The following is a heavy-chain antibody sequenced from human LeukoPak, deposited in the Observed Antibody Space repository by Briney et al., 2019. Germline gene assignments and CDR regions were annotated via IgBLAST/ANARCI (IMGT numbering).Heavy chain of an antibody. V-gene: IGHV4-34*01. CDR2: INHSGST. D-gene: IGHD2-15*01. J-gene: IGHJ6*03. Sequence: PSETLSLTCAVYGGSFSGYYWSWIRQPPGKGLEWIGEINHSGSTNYNPSLKSRVTISVDTSKNQFSLKLSSVTAADTAVYYCARRRIGYCSGGSCYFYYYYYYMDVWGKGTTVTISS. CDR1: GGSFSGYY. CDR3: ARRRIGYCSGGSCYFYYYYYYMDV.